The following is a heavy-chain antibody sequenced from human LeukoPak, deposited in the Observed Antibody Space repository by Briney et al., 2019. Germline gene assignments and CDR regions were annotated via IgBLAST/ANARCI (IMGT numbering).Heavy chain of an antibody. CDR3: ARAEGYYDSSGYHFDY. J-gene: IGHJ4*02. D-gene: IGHD3-22*01. CDR2: IYTSGST. Sequence: SETLSLTCTVSGGSISSYYWSWIRQPAGKGLEWIGRIYTSGSTNYNPSLKSRVTMSVDTSKNQFSLKLSSVTAADTAVYYCARAEGYYDSSGYHFDYWGQGTLVTVSS. CDR1: GGSISSYY. V-gene: IGHV4-4*07.